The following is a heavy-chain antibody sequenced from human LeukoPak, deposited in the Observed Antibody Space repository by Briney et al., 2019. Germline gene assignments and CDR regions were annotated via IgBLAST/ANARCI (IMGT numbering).Heavy chain of an antibody. CDR3: AKYDFWSGYNAPSDAFDI. CDR2: ISGSGGST. CDR1: GFTFSSYA. Sequence: PGGSLRLSCAASGFTFSSYAMSWVRQAPGKGLEWVSAISGSGGSTYYADSVKGRFTISRDNSKNTLNLQMNSLRAEDTAVYYCAKYDFWSGYNAPSDAFDIWGQGTMVTVSS. V-gene: IGHV3-23*01. J-gene: IGHJ3*02. D-gene: IGHD3-3*01.